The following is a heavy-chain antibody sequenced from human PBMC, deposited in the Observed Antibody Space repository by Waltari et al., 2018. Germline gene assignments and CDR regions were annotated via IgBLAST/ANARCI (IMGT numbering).Heavy chain of an antibody. D-gene: IGHD2-15*01. CDR2: ANGDGRST. J-gene: IGHJ5*02. CDR3: TRTRFCSSTDCQVDWFDP. V-gene: IGHV3-74*01. Sequence: QAPGNGLVWVSLANGDGRSTSYADSVKGRFTISRDNAKNTVYLEMNSLIADDTAVYYCTRTRFCSSTDCQVDWFDPWGQGTLVTVSS.